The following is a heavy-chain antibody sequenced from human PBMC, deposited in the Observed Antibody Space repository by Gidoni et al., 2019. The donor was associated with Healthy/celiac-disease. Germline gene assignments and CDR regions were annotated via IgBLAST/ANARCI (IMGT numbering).Heavy chain of an antibody. CDR2: IYYSGST. V-gene: IGHV4-30-4*01. CDR3: ARARGNYYDSSGYIPDFDY. Sequence: QVQLQESGPGLVKPSQTLSLTCTVSCGSISSGAYSWSWIRQPPGKGLEWIGYIYYSGSTYYNPSLKSRVTISVDTSKNQFSLKLSSVTAADTAVYYCARARGNYYDSSGYIPDFDYWGQGTLVTVSS. D-gene: IGHD3-22*01. CDR1: CGSISSGAYS. J-gene: IGHJ4*02.